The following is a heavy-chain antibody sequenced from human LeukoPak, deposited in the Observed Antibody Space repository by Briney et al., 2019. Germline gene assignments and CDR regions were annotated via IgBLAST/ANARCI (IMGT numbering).Heavy chain of an antibody. J-gene: IGHJ4*02. Sequence: GGSLRLSRAASGFTFSSYAMSWVRQAPGKGLEWVAFIRYDGSNKYYADSVKGRFTISRDNSKNTLYLQMNSLRAEDTAVYYCAKDYQVYWGDGHYFDYWGQGTLVTVSS. CDR1: GFTFSSYA. V-gene: IGHV3-30*02. D-gene: IGHD7-27*01. CDR2: IRYDGSNK. CDR3: AKDYQVYWGDGHYFDY.